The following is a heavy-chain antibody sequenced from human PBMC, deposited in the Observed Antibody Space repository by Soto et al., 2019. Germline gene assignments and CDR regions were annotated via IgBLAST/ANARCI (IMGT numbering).Heavy chain of an antibody. CDR2: ISAYNGNT. J-gene: IGHJ4*02. V-gene: IGHV1-18*01. CDR1: GYTFTSYG. D-gene: IGHD4-17*01. CDR3: ATYGDYRSHFDY. Sequence: ASVKVSCKASGYTFTSYGISWVRQAPGQGLEWMGWISAYNGNTNYAQKLQGRVTMTTDTSTSTAYMELRGLRSDDTAVYYCATYGDYRSHFDYWGQGTLVTVSS.